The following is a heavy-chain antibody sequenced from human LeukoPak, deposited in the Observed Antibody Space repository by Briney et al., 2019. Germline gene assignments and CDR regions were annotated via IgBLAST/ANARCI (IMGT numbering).Heavy chain of an antibody. CDR3: ARLQGITPQPMTEGFDI. CDR2: ISPDGSST. CDR1: GFSLSTSW. Sequence: GGSLRLSCAASGFSLSTSWMLWVRQTPGKGLVWLSRISPDGSSTSYADSVKGRFTVSRDIARNTVTLQMNSLRAEDSAVYYCARLQGITPQPMTEGFDIWSQGTMVTVSS. D-gene: IGHD3-16*01. V-gene: IGHV3-74*01. J-gene: IGHJ3*02.